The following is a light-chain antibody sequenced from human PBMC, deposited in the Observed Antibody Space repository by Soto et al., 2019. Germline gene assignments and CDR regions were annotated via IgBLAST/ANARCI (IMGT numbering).Light chain of an antibody. V-gene: IGLV2-14*03. Sequence: QSALTQPASVSGSPGQSITISCTGTSSDVGGYNYVSWYQQHPGKAPKLMIYDVSNRPSGVSNRFSGSKSGNTASLTISGLHAEDEADYYCSSYRSSKGVVFGGGTKLTVL. CDR1: SSDVGGYNY. CDR2: DVS. J-gene: IGLJ2*01. CDR3: SSYRSSKGVV.